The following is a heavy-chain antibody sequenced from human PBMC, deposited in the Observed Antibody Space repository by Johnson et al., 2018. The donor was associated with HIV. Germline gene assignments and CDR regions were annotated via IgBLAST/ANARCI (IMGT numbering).Heavy chain of an antibody. CDR2: ISYDGSNK. J-gene: IGHJ3*02. D-gene: IGHD6-13*01. V-gene: IGHV3-30*03. CDR3: ARHRGRHSSNWYDAFAI. Sequence: VQVVESGGGVVQPGRSLRLSCAASGFTFSSYGMHWVRQAPGKGLEWVAVISYDGSNKNYADSVKGRFTISRDNSKNTLYLQMNSLRAEDPAVYYCARHRGRHSSNWYDAFAIWGQGTVVTVSS. CDR1: GFTFSSYG.